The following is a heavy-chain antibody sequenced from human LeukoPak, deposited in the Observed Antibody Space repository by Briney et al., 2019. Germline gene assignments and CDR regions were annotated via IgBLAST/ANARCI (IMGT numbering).Heavy chain of an antibody. CDR3: AKVPYYYDSSGYDY. D-gene: IGHD3-22*01. Sequence: QPGGSLRLSCAASGFTFSSYAMSWVRQAPGKGLERVSAISGSGGSTYYADSVKGRFTISRDNSKNTLYLQMNSLRAEDTAVYYCAKVPYYYDSSGYDYWGQGTLVTVSS. CDR1: GFTFSSYA. J-gene: IGHJ4*02. CDR2: ISGSGGST. V-gene: IGHV3-23*01.